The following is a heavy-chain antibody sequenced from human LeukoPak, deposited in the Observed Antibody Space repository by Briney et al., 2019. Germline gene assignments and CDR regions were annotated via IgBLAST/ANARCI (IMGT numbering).Heavy chain of an antibody. J-gene: IGHJ4*02. CDR2: IIPIFGTA. CDR1: GYTFTSYG. V-gene: IGHV1-69*05. Sequence: GASVKVSCKASGYTFTSYGISWVRQAPGQGLEWMGRIIPIFGTANYAQKFQGRVTITTDESTSTAYMELSSLRSEDTAVYYCARAADGAYYDFWSGLFLDYWGQGTLVTVSS. CDR3: ARAADGAYYDFWSGLFLDY. D-gene: IGHD3-3*01.